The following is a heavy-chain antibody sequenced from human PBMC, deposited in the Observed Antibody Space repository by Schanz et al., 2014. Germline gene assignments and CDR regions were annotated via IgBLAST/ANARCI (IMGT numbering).Heavy chain of an antibody. CDR2: ISSSADST. D-gene: IGHD3-3*01. CDR3: AKIWKARHLTGRPGWSDGMDA. Sequence: LVESGGGVVQPGGSLSLSCAASGFTFNVYAMSWVRQAPGKGLDWVSTISSSADSTYYADSVTGRFTISGDNSKNTLFMQVNSVRVEDTAIYYCAKIWKARHLTGRPGWSDGMDAWGQGTTV. CDR1: GFTFNVYA. V-gene: IGHV3-23*04. J-gene: IGHJ6*02.